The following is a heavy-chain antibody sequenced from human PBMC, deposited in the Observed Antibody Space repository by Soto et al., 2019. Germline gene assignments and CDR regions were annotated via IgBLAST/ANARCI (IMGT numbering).Heavy chain of an antibody. D-gene: IGHD1-20*01. J-gene: IGHJ5*02. Sequence: QVQLVQSGAEVKRPGSSVKVSCKASGGTFSSYPISWVRQAPGQGLEWMGGTNGNLGTGNYAQKFRGRLTITTDISTTTAYMELSSLTSEDTAVYYCARRASHGFFRYFDTWGKGTLVTVSS. CDR3: ARRASHGFFRYFDT. CDR2: TNGNLGTG. V-gene: IGHV1-69*06. CDR1: GGTFSSYP.